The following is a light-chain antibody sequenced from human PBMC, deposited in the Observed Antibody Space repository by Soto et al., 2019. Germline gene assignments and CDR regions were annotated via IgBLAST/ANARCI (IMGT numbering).Light chain of an antibody. CDR3: QQRSDWPTPT. CDR2: DAS. Sequence: EIALTQPPATLSLSPGERATLSCRASQSIGSYLAWYQQVPGQAPRLLIYDASNRATGIPVRFSGTGSGTDFTLTISSLEPEDFAVYYCQQRSDWPTPTFGGGTKVEIK. J-gene: IGKJ4*01. V-gene: IGKV3-11*01. CDR1: QSIGSY.